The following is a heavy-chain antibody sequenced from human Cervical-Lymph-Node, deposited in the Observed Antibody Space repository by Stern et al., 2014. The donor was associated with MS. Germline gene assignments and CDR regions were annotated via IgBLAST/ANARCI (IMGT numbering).Heavy chain of an antibody. J-gene: IGHJ4*02. Sequence: QVQLQESGPGLVKPSETLSLTCSVSGGSISSYYWNWIRQPPGKGLEWIANVHYSGTTNYHPSLKSRVTILLDTSMNQISLNMTSGTAADTAVYYCAGSGTYYPDYWGQGILVTVSS. CDR2: VHYSGTT. V-gene: IGHV4-59*08. CDR1: GGSISSYY. CDR3: AGSGTYYPDY. D-gene: IGHD3-3*01.